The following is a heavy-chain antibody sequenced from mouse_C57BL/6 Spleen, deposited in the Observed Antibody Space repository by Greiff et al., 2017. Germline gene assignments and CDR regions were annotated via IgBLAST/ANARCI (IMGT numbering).Heavy chain of an antibody. J-gene: IGHJ3*01. CDR3: ARGDGYFWFAY. CDR1: GFNIKDYY. CDR2: IDPEDGET. V-gene: IGHV14-2*01. D-gene: IGHD2-3*01. Sequence: VQLQQSGAELVKPGASVKLSCTASGFNIKDYYMHWVKQRTEQGLEWIGRIDPEDGETKYAPKFQGKATITAAPSYNTAYLQLSSLTAEDTADYCCARGDGYFWFAYWGQGTLVTVSA.